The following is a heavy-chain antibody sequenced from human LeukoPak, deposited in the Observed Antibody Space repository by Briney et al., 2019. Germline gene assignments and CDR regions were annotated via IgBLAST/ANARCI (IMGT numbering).Heavy chain of an antibody. CDR2: ISSNGGST. J-gene: IGHJ4*02. D-gene: IGHD3-10*01. CDR3: NTVTYYNTRAPGDY. V-gene: IGHV3-64*04. CDR1: GFTFSSYA. Sequence: GGSLRLPCSASGFTFSSYAMHWVRQAPGKGLEYVSAISSNGGSTYYVGSVKGRFTISRDNAKNTLYLQMNSLRVEDTAVYYCNTVTYYNTRAPGDYWGQGTLVTVSS.